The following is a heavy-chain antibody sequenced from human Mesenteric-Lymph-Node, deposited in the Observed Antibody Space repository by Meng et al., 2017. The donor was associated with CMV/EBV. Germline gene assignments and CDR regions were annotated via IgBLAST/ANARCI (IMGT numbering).Heavy chain of an antibody. V-gene: IGHV4-61*08. D-gene: IGHD2/OR15-2a*01. CDR1: GFSVTSGAYH. J-gene: IGHJ4*02. CDR3: AKSRSSTPGIVDD. CDR2: IYGTGIT. Sequence: QGQLQEVGPGLVKPSETLFFTCIGSGFSVTSGAYHWSWIRQSPGKGLEWIGYIYGTGITIYNPSLKSRVTILLETSKNQFSLKLNSVTTADTAVYYCAKSRSSTPGIVDDWGQGTLVTVSS.